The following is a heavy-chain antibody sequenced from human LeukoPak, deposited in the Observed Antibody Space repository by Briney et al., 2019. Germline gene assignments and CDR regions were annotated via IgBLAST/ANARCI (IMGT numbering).Heavy chain of an antibody. CDR3: ARAWELTYYFDY. Sequence: GGSLRLSCAASGFTLSRYPMHWVRQAPGEGLEGVAVISYDGSSKYYADSVKGRFTISRDNSENTLSLQMNSLRAEDTAVYFCARAWELTYYFDYWGQGTLVTVSS. V-gene: IGHV3-30*04. D-gene: IGHD1-26*01. J-gene: IGHJ4*02. CDR2: ISYDGSSK. CDR1: GFTLSRYP.